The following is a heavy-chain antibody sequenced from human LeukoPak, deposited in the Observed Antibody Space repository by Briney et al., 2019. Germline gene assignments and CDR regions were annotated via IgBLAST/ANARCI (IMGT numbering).Heavy chain of an antibody. J-gene: IGHJ5*02. D-gene: IGHD2-2*01. V-gene: IGHV3-23*01. CDR1: GFTFSSYA. Sequence: PGGSLRLSCAASGFTFSSYAMSWVRQAPGKGLEWVSAISGSGGSTYYADSVKGRFTISRDNSKNTLYLQMNSLRAEDTAVYYCAKGGRDDIVVVPAAIRNWFDPWGQGTLVTVSS. CDR3: AKGGRDDIVVVPAAIRNWFDP. CDR2: ISGSGGST.